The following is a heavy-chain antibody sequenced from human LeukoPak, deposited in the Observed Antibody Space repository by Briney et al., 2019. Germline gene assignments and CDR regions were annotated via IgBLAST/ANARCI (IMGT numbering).Heavy chain of an antibody. V-gene: IGHV3-11*01. CDR3: ASPIAVAGTRIDY. Sequence: GGSLRLSCAASGFTFSDYYMSWIRQAPGKGLEWVSYISSSGSTIYYADSVKGRFTISRDNAKNSLYLQMNSLRAEDTAVYYCASPIAVAGTRIDYWGQGTLVTVSS. CDR2: ISSSGSTI. J-gene: IGHJ4*02. D-gene: IGHD6-19*01. CDR1: GFTFSDYY.